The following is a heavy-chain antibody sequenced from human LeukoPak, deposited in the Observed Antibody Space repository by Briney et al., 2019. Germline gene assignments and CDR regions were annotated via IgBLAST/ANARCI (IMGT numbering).Heavy chain of an antibody. J-gene: IGHJ4*02. V-gene: IGHV4-59*01. D-gene: IGHD5-18*01. CDR3: ARVGSYGLLDY. Sequence: PSETLSLTCTVSGGSISSYYWSWIRQPPGKGLEWIGYIYYSGSANYNPSLKSRVSASVDTSKNQFSLKVSSVTAADTAVYYCARVGSYGLLDYWGQGTLVTVSS. CDR2: IYYSGSA. CDR1: GGSISSYY.